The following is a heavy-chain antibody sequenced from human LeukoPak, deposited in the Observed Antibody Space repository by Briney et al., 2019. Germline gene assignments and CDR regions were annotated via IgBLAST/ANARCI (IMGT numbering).Heavy chain of an antibody. V-gene: IGHV3-23*01. CDR1: GFTFSSYA. J-gene: IGHJ5*02. CDR3: AKDQTRRYCSSTSCLNWFDP. D-gene: IGHD2-2*01. Sequence: GGALTLSCAASGFTFSSYAMSWVRQAPGKGLEWVSAISGSGGSTYYADSVKGRFTISRDNSKSTLYLQMNSLRAEDTAVYYCAKDQTRRYCSSTSCLNWFDPWGQGTLVTVSS. CDR2: ISGSGGST.